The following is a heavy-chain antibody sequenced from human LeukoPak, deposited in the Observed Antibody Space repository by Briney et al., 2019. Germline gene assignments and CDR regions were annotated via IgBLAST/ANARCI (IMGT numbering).Heavy chain of an antibody. J-gene: IGHJ5*02. CDR3: ARGGYYGSGNDFRFDP. Sequence: ETLSLTCTVSGGSISSYYWSWIRQSPGKGLECIGYIHYTGSTNYNPSLKSRVTISVETSKNQFSLKLKSVTAADTAVYYCARGGYYGSGNDFRFDPWGQGTLVTVSS. CDR2: IHYTGST. D-gene: IGHD3-10*01. CDR1: GGSISSYY. V-gene: IGHV4-59*01.